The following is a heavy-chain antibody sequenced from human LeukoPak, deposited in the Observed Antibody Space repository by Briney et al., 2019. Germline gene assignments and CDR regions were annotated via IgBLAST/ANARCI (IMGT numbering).Heavy chain of an antibody. CDR2: MNPNSGNT. Sequence: ASVKVSCKASGYTFTSYDINWVRQATGQGLEWMGWMNPNSGNTGYVQKFLGRVTMTRNTSISTAYMELSSLRSEDTAVYYCARGVRFGELLDYWGQGTLVTVSS. CDR1: GYTFTSYD. V-gene: IGHV1-8*01. CDR3: ARGVRFGELLDY. D-gene: IGHD3-10*01. J-gene: IGHJ4*02.